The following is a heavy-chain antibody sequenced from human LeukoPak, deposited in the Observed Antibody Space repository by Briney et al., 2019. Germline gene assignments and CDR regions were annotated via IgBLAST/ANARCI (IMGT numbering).Heavy chain of an antibody. CDR3: ASGLRYFDWLPLDY. J-gene: IGHJ4*02. V-gene: IGHV1-69*05. Sequence: SVKVSCKASGGTFSSYAISWVRQAPGQGLEWMGGIIPNFGTANYAQKLQGRVTITTDESTSTAYMELSSLRSEDTAVYYCASGLRYFDWLPLDYWGQGTLVTVSS. CDR2: IIPNFGTA. D-gene: IGHD3-9*01. CDR1: GGTFSSYA.